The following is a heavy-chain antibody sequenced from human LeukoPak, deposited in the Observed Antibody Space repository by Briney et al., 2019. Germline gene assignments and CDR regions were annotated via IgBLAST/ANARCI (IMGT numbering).Heavy chain of an antibody. D-gene: IGHD3-10*01. J-gene: IGHJ4*02. CDR1: ADSLSSGAHY. CDR2: IHHSGRS. Sequence: SETLSLTCTVSADSLSSGAHYWAWIRQFPGKGLESIGFIHHSGRSRHNPSLKDRVAISVDTSRKQFALKLSSVTAADTAMYYCARGGNRFGGFYFDYWGQGIQVIVSS. V-gene: IGHV4-31*03. CDR3: ARGGNRFGGFYFDY.